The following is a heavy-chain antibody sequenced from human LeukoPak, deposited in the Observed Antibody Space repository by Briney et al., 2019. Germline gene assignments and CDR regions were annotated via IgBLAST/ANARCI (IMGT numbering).Heavy chain of an antibody. D-gene: IGHD5-12*01. CDR2: ISSSGSYV. V-gene: IGHV3-21*01. CDR3: ASLVAMRAIDY. CDR1: GFTFSSYS. J-gene: IGHJ4*02. Sequence: PGGSLRLSCAASGFTFSSYSINWVRQAPGKGLEWVSSISSSGSYVYYADSVKGRFTISRDNAKNSLYLQMNSLRAEDTAVYYCASLVAMRAIDYWGQGTLVTVSS.